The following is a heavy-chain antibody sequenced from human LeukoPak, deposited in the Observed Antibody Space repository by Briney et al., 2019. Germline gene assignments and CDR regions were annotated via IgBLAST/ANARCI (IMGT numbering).Heavy chain of an antibody. V-gene: IGHV3-7*03. Sequence: GGSLRLSCAASGFTFSTYWMTWVRQAPGKGLEWVANIKQDGSEKYFVDSVKGRFTISRDNAKNSLYLQMNSLRAEDTAVYYCAKDDGGSYYIYYYYMDVWGKGTTVTISS. J-gene: IGHJ6*03. CDR3: AKDDGGSYYIYYYYMDV. CDR1: GFTFSTYW. CDR2: IKQDGSEK. D-gene: IGHD1-26*01.